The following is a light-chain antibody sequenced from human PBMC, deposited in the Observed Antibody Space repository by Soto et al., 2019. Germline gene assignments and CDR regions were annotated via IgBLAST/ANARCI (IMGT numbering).Light chain of an antibody. CDR2: DAS. CDR3: LQRGDWPPLT. V-gene: IGKV3-11*01. Sequence: EIVLTQSPATLSLSPGERATLSCRAIQSVGSSLAWYQQKPGQAPRLLIYDASNRATGIPARFSGSGSGADFTLTIGSLESEDFAVYYCLQRGDWPPLTFGQGTKV. CDR1: QSVGSS. J-gene: IGKJ1*01.